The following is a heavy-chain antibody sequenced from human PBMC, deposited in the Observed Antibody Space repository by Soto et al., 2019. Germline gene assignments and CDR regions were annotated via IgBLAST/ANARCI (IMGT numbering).Heavy chain of an antibody. V-gene: IGHV3-15*01. CDR2: IKSKTDGGTT. D-gene: IGHD2-2*01. Sequence: GGSLRLSCAASGFTFSNAWMSWVRQAPGKGLEWVGRIKSKTDGGTTDYAAPVKGRFTISRDDSKNTLYLQMNSLKTEDTAVYYCTTEEVPAAIYYYYGMDVWGQGTTVTVSS. CDR3: TTEEVPAAIYYYYGMDV. J-gene: IGHJ6*02. CDR1: GFTFSNAW.